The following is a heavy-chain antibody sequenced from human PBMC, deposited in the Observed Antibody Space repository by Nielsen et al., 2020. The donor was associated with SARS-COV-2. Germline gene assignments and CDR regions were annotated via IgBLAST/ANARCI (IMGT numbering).Heavy chain of an antibody. J-gene: IGHJ4*02. D-gene: IGHD3/OR15-3a*01. CDR1: GDSISSSSHY. Sequence: SETLSLTCSVSGDSISSSSHYWGWIRQPPGKGLEWIGSLFGDTYYSPYLKSRVTISIDTSTDQLSLKLTSVTAADTAVYYCARLQTFWTGYYIDSWGQGILVTVSS. CDR2: LFGDT. CDR3: ARLQTFWTGYYIDS. V-gene: IGHV4-39*01.